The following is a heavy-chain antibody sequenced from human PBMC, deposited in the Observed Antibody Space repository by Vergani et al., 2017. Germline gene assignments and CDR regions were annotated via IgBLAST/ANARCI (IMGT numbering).Heavy chain of an antibody. CDR2: IAGSSSPI. CDR3: ARRMSAAVHSLDY. D-gene: IGHD6-25*01. Sequence: EVLLVESGGGFVQPGGSLRLSCAASGFNFSSYGINWVRQAPGRGLEWISYIAGSSSPIYYADSVKGRFTISRDNAMNSLYLQMNSLRAEDTAVYYCARRMSAAVHSLDYWGQGTLVTVSS. V-gene: IGHV3-48*01. CDR1: GFNFSSYG. J-gene: IGHJ4*02.